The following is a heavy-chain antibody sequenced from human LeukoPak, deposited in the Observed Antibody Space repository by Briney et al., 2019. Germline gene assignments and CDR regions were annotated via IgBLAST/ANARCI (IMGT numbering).Heavy chain of an antibody. D-gene: IGHD2-2*01. Sequence: SETLSLTCTVSGGSISSSSYYWGWIRQPPGKGLEWIASIYYSGSTYYNPSLKSRVTISVDTSKNQFSLRLSSATAADTAVYYCARHRGLGYCTTTSCYHLDWFDPWGQGALVTVSS. V-gene: IGHV4-39*01. CDR3: ARHRGLGYCTTTSCYHLDWFDP. J-gene: IGHJ5*02. CDR2: IYYSGST. CDR1: GGSISSSSYY.